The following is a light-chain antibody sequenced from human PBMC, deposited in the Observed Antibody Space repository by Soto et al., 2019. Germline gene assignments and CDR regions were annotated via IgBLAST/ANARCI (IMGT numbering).Light chain of an antibody. CDR2: DNN. Sequence: QSVLTQPPSVSAAPGQTVTISCSGITSNIGNTYVSWFQQLPGTAPKLLIYDNNKRPSGIPDRFSGSKSGTSATLGITELQTGDEADYYCGTWDSNQSVRLFGGGTKLTVL. J-gene: IGLJ2*01. V-gene: IGLV1-51*01. CDR1: TSNIGNTY. CDR3: GTWDSNQSVRL.